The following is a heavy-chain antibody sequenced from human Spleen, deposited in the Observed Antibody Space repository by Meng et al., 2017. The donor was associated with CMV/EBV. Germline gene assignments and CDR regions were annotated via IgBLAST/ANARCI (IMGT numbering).Heavy chain of an antibody. Sequence: GGSLRLSCAASGFTFSDFWMTWVRQAPGRGLEWVADIKYDGGEKFSVDSVRGRFTISRDNAKNSLYLQMNSLRAEDTALYYCATILNSNYIAADYWGQGTLVTVSS. V-gene: IGHV3-7*03. D-gene: IGHD4-11*01. CDR1: GFTFSDFW. J-gene: IGHJ4*02. CDR2: IKYDGGEK. CDR3: ATILNSNYIAADY.